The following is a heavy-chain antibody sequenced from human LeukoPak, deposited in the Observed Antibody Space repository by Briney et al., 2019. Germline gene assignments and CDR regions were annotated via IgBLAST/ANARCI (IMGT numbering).Heavy chain of an antibody. J-gene: IGHJ4*02. V-gene: IGHV3-7*01. D-gene: IGHD6-13*01. CDR1: GFSFSAYW. CDR3: ARFGYVAAGDV. Sequence: GGSPRLSCAASGFSFSAYWMTWVRQAPGTGLEWVANINPAGSETYYVDPVKGRFSISRDNAKNLVYLQMNSLRGEDMAVYHCARFGYVAAGDVWGQGTPVTVSS. CDR2: INPAGSET.